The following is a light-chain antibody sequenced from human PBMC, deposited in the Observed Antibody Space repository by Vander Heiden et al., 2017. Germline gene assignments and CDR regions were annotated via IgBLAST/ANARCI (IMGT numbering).Light chain of an antibody. CDR1: QRISSY. CDR3: QQRGNWPLT. CDR2: DAS. Sequence: EIVLTQSPATLSLSPGERATLSCRASQRISSYLAWYLQKPGQAPRLLIYDASNRATGIPVRFSGSGSGTDFTLTISSLEPEDFAVYYCQQRGNWPLTFGQGTRLEIK. J-gene: IGKJ5*01. V-gene: IGKV3-11*01.